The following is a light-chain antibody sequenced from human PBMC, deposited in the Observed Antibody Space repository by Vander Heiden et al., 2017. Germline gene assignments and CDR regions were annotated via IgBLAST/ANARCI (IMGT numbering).Light chain of an antibody. Sequence: THAPRSTPATPGEPDSISCRSSQSLLHSNGYNYLDWYLQKPGQSPQLLIYLGSNRASGVPDRFSGSGSGTDFTLKISRVEAEDVGVYYCMQALQTPYTFGQGTKLEIK. J-gene: IGKJ2*01. CDR3: MQALQTPYT. V-gene: IGKV2-28*01. CDR2: LGS. CDR1: QSLLHSNGYNY.